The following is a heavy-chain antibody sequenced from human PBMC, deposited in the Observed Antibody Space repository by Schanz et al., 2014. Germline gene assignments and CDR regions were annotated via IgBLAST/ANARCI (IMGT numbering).Heavy chain of an antibody. Sequence: QVQLVESGGGVVQPGGSLALSCAASGFSFSDYGMNWVRQAPGKGPEWVAFIRYDGSNKYYADSVRGRFTISRDNSANMVYVQMISLRAEDTAVYYCAKDRGRTRTSMIPHSYLYFDYWGQGTLVTVSS. CDR1: GFSFSDYG. J-gene: IGHJ4*02. CDR3: AKDRGRTRTSMIPHSYLYFDY. CDR2: IRYDGSNK. D-gene: IGHD3-16*01. V-gene: IGHV3-30*02.